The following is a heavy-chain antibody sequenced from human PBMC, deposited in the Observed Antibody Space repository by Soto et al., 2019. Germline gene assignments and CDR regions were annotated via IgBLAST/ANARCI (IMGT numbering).Heavy chain of an antibody. CDR3: AKGGTSSLPFDY. Sequence: SGPTLVNPTQTLTLTCTFSGFSLGTRGVGVGWIRQPPGKDLEWLAVIYWDDDKRYNSSLMTRLTITKDTSKNQFSLQLTSVTTADTAVYYCAKGGTSSLPFDYWGHGILVTVSS. D-gene: IGHD2-2*01. CDR1: GFSLGTRGVG. J-gene: IGHJ4*01. CDR2: IYWDDDK. V-gene: IGHV2-5*02.